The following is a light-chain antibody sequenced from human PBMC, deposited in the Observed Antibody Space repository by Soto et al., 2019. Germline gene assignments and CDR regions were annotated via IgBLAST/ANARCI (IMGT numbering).Light chain of an antibody. Sequence: DIQMTQSPSTLSASVGDRVTITCRASQSVSFWLAWYQQKPGKAPNVVIYKASSLASGVPSRFSGSGSGTEFTLTISTRQPDDFATNYCQKYNTYPYTFGQGTKLEI. CDR3: QKYNTYPYT. J-gene: IGKJ2*01. CDR2: KAS. V-gene: IGKV1-5*03. CDR1: QSVSFW.